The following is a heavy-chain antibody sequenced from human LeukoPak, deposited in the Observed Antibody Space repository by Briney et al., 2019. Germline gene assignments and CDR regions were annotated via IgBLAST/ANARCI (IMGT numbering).Heavy chain of an antibody. CDR1: GYSISSGYY. CDR3: ARSTGPSVVAAKAFFDY. CDR2: ICHSGST. D-gene: IGHD2-15*01. Sequence: PSETLSLTCAVSGYSISSGYYWGWIRQPPGKGLEWIGSICHSGSTYYNPSLNSRVTISVDTSKNQFSLKLSSVTAADPAVYYCARSTGPSVVAAKAFFDYWGQGTLVTVSS. J-gene: IGHJ4*02. V-gene: IGHV4-38-2*01.